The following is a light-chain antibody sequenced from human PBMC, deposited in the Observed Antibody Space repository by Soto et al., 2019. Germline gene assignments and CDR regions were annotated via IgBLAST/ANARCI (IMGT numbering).Light chain of an antibody. CDR3: QQYGSSPLT. J-gene: IGKJ4*01. Sequence: EIVLTQSPGTLSLSPGDTATLSCRDSQSVSSSYLAWYQQKPGQAPKLLIYDASSRATGIPDRFSGSASGTDFTLTISRLAPEDFAVYYCQQYGSSPLTFGGGTKVDIK. CDR1: QSVSSSY. V-gene: IGKV3-20*01. CDR2: DAS.